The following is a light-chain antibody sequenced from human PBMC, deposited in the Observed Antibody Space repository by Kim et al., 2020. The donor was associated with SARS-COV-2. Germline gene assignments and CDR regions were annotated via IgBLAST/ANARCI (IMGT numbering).Light chain of an antibody. CDR3: NSRDSSGNHLVV. V-gene: IGLV3-19*01. CDR1: SLRSYY. J-gene: IGLJ1*01. Sequence: GQTVRITCQGDSLRSYYASWYQQKPGQAPVLVIYGKNNRPSGIPDRFSSSSSGNTASLTITGAQAEDEADYYCNSRDSSGNHLVVFGTGTKVTVL. CDR2: GKN.